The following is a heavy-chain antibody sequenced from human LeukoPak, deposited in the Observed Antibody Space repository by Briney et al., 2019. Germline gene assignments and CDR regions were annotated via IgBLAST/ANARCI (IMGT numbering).Heavy chain of an antibody. CDR1: GGSISNYY. J-gene: IGHJ4*02. CDR3: ARGLGDDSSGYLHRYYFDY. D-gene: IGHD3-22*01. CDR2: IYYIGST. Sequence: SETLSLTCTVSGGSISNYYWSWIRQPPGKELEWIGYIYYIGSTNYNPSLKRRVTISVDTSKNQFSLKLSSVTAADTAVYYCARGLGDDSSGYLHRYYFDYWGQGTLVTVSS. V-gene: IGHV4-59*12.